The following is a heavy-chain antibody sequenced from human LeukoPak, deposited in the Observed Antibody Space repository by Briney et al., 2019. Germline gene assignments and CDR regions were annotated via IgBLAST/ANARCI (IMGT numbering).Heavy chain of an antibody. J-gene: IGHJ6*02. CDR1: GGTFSSYA. V-gene: IGHV1-69*04. CDR2: IIPILGIA. D-gene: IGHD4-17*01. Sequence: ASVKVSCKASGGTFSSYAISWVRQAPGQGLEWMGRIIPILGIANYAQKFQGRVTITADKSTSTAYMELSSLRSEDTAVYYCARGGDYLPYYYGMDVWGQGTTVTVSS. CDR3: ARGGDYLPYYYGMDV.